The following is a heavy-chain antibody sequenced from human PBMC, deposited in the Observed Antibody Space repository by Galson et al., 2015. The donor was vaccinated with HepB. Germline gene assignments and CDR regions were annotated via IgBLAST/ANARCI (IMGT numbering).Heavy chain of an antibody. J-gene: IGHJ5*02. CDR2: INSDGSSK. CDR1: GFTFSSYW. CDR3: ARGGYCSGGSCYSVSWFDP. V-gene: IGHV3-74*01. Sequence: SLRLSCAASGFTFSSYWMHWVRQAPGKGLVWVSRINSDGSSKSYADSVKGRFTISRDNAKNTLYLQMNSLRAEDTAVYYCARGGYCSGGSCYSVSWFDPWGQGTLVTVSS. D-gene: IGHD2-15*01.